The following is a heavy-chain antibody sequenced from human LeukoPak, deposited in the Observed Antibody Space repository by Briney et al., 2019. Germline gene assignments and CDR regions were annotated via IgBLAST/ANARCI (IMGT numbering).Heavy chain of an antibody. Sequence: ASVKVSCKASGYTFTSYGISWVRQAPGQGLEWMGWISAYNGNTNYAQKLQGRVTMTTDTSTSTAYMELRSLRSDDTAVYYCARRLGYCSGGSCYGRDWEINWFDPWGQGTQVTVSS. J-gene: IGHJ5*02. CDR1: GYTFTSYG. V-gene: IGHV1-18*04. CDR3: ARRLGYCSGGSCYGRDWEINWFDP. D-gene: IGHD2-15*01. CDR2: ISAYNGNT.